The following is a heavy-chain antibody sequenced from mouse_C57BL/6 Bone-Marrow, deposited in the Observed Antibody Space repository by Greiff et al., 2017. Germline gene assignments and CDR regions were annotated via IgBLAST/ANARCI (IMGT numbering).Heavy chain of an antibody. CDR3: ASASYDGLNY. V-gene: IGHV1-76*01. CDR2: LYPGSGNN. D-gene: IGHD1-1*01. CDR1: GYTFTDYY. Sequence: VQLQQSGAELVRPGASVKLSCKASGYTFTDYYINWVKQRPGQGLEWIARLYPGSGNNYYNEKFKGKATLTAEKSSSTAYMQLISLTSEASAVYCCASASYDGLNYWGQGTTLTVSA. J-gene: IGHJ2*01.